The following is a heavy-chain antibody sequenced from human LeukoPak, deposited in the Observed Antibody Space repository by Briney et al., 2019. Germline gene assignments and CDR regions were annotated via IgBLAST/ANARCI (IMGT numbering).Heavy chain of an antibody. CDR2: IKQDESEK. CDR1: GFTFSNYW. J-gene: IGHJ4*02. V-gene: IGHV3-7*01. CDR3: ARDKIVGASKFDY. Sequence: GGSLRLSCAVSGFTFSNYWMSWVRQPPGKGLEWVAHIKQDESEKYYVDSVKDRFTISRDNAKNSLYLQMNSLRAEDTAIYYCARDKIVGASKFDYWGQGTLVTVSS. D-gene: IGHD1-26*01.